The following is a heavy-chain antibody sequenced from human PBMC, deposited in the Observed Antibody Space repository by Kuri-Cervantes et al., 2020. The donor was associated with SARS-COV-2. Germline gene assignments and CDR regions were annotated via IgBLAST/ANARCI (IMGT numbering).Heavy chain of an antibody. CDR2: TYYRSKWYN. CDR3: ATSFRDFWSGWDAFDI. Sequence: LRLSCAISGDSVSSNSAAWNWIRQSPSRGLEWLGRTYYRSKWYNDYAVSVKSRITINPDTSKNQFSLQLNSVTPEDTAVYYCATSFRDFWSGWDAFDIWGQGTMVTVSS. CDR1: GDSVSSNSAA. D-gene: IGHD3-3*01. V-gene: IGHV6-1*01. J-gene: IGHJ3*02.